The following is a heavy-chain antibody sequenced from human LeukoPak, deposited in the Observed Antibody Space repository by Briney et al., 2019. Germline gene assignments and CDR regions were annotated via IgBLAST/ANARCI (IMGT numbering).Heavy chain of an antibody. Sequence: GGSLRLSCTASGFTFSTYWIHWVRKVPGKGLVWVSQIKFDGSLASYADSVKGRFTISRDNAKNTLYLQMNSLGTEDTAVYYCVTGHYDSRMYFDLWGRGTLVTVSS. CDR2: IKFDGSLA. D-gene: IGHD3-16*01. CDR1: GFTFSTYW. V-gene: IGHV3-74*01. J-gene: IGHJ2*01. CDR3: VTGHYDSRMYFDL.